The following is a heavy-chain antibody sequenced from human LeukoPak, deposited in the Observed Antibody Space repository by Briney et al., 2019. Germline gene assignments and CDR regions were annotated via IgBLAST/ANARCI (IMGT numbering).Heavy chain of an antibody. CDR2: IYYSGST. V-gene: IGHV4-59*01. D-gene: IGHD3-9*01. CDR3: ARNYYNILTGYYADVFDI. Sequence: PSETLSLTCTVSGGSISSYYWSWIRQPPGKGLEWIAYIYYSGSTNYNPSLKSRVTISVDTSKNQFSLKLSSVTAADTAVYFCARNYYNILTGYYADVFDIWGQGTMVTVSS. J-gene: IGHJ3*02. CDR1: GGSISSYY.